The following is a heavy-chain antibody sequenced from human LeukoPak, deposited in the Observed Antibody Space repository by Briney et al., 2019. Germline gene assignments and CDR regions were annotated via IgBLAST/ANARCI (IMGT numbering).Heavy chain of an antibody. D-gene: IGHD4-17*01. J-gene: IGHJ6*02. Sequence: ASVKVSCKASGYTFTSHGISWVRQAPGQGLEWMGWISAYNGNTNYAQKLQGRVTMTTDTSTSTAYMELRSLRSDDTAVYYCARELYTVTTEYYYYYYGMDVWGQGTTVTVSS. V-gene: IGHV1-18*01. CDR1: GYTFTSHG. CDR3: ARELYTVTTEYYYYYYGMDV. CDR2: ISAYNGNT.